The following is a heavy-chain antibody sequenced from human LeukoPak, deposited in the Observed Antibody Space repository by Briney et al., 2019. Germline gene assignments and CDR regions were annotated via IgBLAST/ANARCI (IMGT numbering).Heavy chain of an antibody. CDR3: ARASKPYYYDSSGYYPFDY. CDR2: ISYDGSNK. D-gene: IGHD3-22*01. CDR1: GFTFSSYA. V-gene: IGHV3-30*04. Sequence: PGGSLRLSCAASGFTFSSYAMHWVRQAPGKGLEWVAVISYDGSNKYYADSVKGRFTISRDNSKNTLYLQMNSLRAEDTAVYYCARASKPYYYDSSGYYPFDYWGQGTLVTVSS. J-gene: IGHJ4*02.